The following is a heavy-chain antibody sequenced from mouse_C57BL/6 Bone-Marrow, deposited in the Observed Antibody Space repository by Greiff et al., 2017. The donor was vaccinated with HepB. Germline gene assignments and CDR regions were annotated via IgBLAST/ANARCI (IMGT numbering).Heavy chain of an antibody. CDR3: AAYYYGSSYYFDY. Sequence: EVQLVESVAELVRPGASVKLSCTASGFNIKNTYMHWVKQRPEQGLEWIGRIDPANGNTKYAPKFQGKATITADTSSNTAYLQLSSLTSEDTAIYYCAAYYYGSSYYFDYWGQGTTLTVSS. D-gene: IGHD1-1*01. CDR1: GFNIKNTY. J-gene: IGHJ2*01. CDR2: IDPANGNT. V-gene: IGHV14-3*01.